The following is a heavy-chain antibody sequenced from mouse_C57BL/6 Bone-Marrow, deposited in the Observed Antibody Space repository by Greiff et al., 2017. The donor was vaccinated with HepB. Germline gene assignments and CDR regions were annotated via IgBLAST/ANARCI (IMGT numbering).Heavy chain of an antibody. V-gene: IGHV14-4*01. CDR2: IDPENGDT. CDR1: GFNIKDDY. J-gene: IGHJ3*01. CDR3: TTCGGYL. D-gene: IGHD2-2*01. Sequence: EVKLMESGAELVRPGASVKLSCTASGFNIKDDYMHWVKQRPEQGLEWIGWIDPENGDTEYAPKFQGKATITADTSSNTAYLQLSSLTSEDTAVYYCTTCGGYLGGQGTLVTVSA.